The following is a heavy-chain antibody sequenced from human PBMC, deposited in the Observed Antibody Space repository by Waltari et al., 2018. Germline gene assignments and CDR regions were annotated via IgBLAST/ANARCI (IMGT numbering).Heavy chain of an antibody. CDR2: ISWNSGSI. V-gene: IGHV3-9*01. Sequence: EVQLVESGGGLVQPGRYLRLSCAASGFTFDAYAMHWVRQAPGKGLEWVSGISWNSGSIGYADSVKGRFTISRDNAKNSLYLQMNSLRAEDTALYYCAKGGGRWLQLRYFDYWGQGTLVTVSS. J-gene: IGHJ4*02. CDR3: AKGGGRWLQLRYFDY. D-gene: IGHD5-12*01. CDR1: GFTFDAYA.